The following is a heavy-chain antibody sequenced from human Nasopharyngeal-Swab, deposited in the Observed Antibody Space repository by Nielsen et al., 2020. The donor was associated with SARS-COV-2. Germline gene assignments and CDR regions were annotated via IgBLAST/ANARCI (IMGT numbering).Heavy chain of an antibody. CDR1: GFTSSSYG. V-gene: IGHV3-33*01. Sequence: GRSLRPPFAPSGFTSSSYGMHWVRQAPGKGLEWVPVIWYDGSNKYYADSVKGRFTISRDNSKNTLYLQMNSLRAEDTAVYYCARGEHVDIVAHYMDVWGKGTTVTVSS. CDR2: IWYDGSNK. CDR3: ARGEHVDIVAHYMDV. D-gene: IGHD5-12*01. J-gene: IGHJ6*03.